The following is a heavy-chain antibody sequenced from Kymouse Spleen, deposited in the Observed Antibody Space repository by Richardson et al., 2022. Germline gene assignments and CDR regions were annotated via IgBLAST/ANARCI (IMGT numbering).Heavy chain of an antibody. CDR1: GGSFSGYY. Sequence: QVQLQQWGAGLLKPSETLSLTCAVYGGSFSGYYWSWIRQPPGKGLEWIGEINHSGSTNYNPSLKSRVTISVDTSKNQFSLKLSSVTAADTAVYYCARYSGYDLDHYWGQGTLVTVSS. J-gene: IGHJ4*02. CDR2: INHSGST. D-gene: IGHD5-12*01. V-gene: IGHV4-34*01. CDR3: ARYSGYDLDHY.